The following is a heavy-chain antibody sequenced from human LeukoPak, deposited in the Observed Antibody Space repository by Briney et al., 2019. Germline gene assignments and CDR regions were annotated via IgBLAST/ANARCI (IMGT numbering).Heavy chain of an antibody. CDR2: ISSSSSTI. J-gene: IGHJ4*02. V-gene: IGHV3-48*01. Sequence: PGGSLRLSCAASGFTFSSYSMNWVRQAPGKWLEWVSYISSSSSTIYYADSVKGRFTISRDNAKNSLYLQMNSLRAEDTAVYYCAGDHDYSSKQDWGQGTLVTVSS. CDR3: AGDHDYSSKQD. CDR1: GFTFSSYS. D-gene: IGHD4-11*01.